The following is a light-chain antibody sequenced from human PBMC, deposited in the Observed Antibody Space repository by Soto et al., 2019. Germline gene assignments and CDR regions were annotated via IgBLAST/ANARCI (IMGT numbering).Light chain of an antibody. Sequence: EIVMTQSPATLSVSPGERATLSCRASQSVFSSLAWYQQKPGQAPRLLIYGAATRATGIPARFSGSGSGTEFTLTISSLQSEDSAVYYCQQYNKWPPSTFGQGTKVDI. CDR2: GAA. CDR3: QQYNKWPPST. J-gene: IGKJ1*01. CDR1: QSVFSS. V-gene: IGKV3-15*01.